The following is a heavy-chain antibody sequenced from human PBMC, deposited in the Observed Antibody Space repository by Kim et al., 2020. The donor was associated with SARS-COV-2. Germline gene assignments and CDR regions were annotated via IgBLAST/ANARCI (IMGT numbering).Heavy chain of an antibody. CDR2: VCCSGAT. Sequence: QPPGKGLQSIVSVCCSGATSCNPSLSSRVPISVETSKNHFSLNLISVTAADTAVYYCVTYYFFLGLPLWPDDWGQGTLVTVSS. CDR3: VTYYFFLGLPLWPDD. J-gene: IGHJ4*02. D-gene: IGHD3-22*01. V-gene: IGHV4-39*02.